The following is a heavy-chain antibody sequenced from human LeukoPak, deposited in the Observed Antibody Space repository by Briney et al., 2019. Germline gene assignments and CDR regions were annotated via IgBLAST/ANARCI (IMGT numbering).Heavy chain of an antibody. D-gene: IGHD2/OR15-2a*01. CDR3: AIKRIRGNPFDF. CDR2: FHPSSDAA. CDR1: ANTFSDYY. V-gene: IGHV1-2*02. J-gene: IGHJ4*02. Sequence: ASVKVSCEASANTFSDYYVHWVRQAPGQGLQWMGWFHPSSDAAGYAQRFQGRVSMTRDTSFSTAYMQLTGLRSDDTATYYCAIKRIRGNPFDFWGQGTLVTVSS.